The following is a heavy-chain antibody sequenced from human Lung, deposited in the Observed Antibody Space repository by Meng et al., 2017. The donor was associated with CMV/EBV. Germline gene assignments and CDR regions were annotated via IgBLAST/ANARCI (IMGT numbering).Heavy chain of an antibody. Sequence: QVPLLQSGPEVKKPGSSVRFSCKASGYTFGSYGICWVRQAPGQGLEWMGWFVNYVDTYPAPKFQGRVTMTTDTHTNTAFMELRSLTSDDTAVYYCASGTPGRGYCDYWGQGTLVTVSS. CDR3: ASGTPGRGYCDY. D-gene: IGHD5-24*01. V-gene: IGHV1-18*01. CDR2: FVNYVDT. CDR1: GYTFGSYG. J-gene: IGHJ4*02.